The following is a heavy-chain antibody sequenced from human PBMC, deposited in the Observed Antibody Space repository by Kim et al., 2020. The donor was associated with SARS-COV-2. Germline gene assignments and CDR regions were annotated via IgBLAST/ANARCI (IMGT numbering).Heavy chain of an antibody. J-gene: IGHJ4*02. Sequence: NYSPSLNSRVAISIDMSRNQFSLKLNSVTAADTAVYYCATGSSNSWKLLHSWGQGTPVTVSS. V-gene: IGHV4-34*01. CDR3: ATGSSNSWKLLHS. D-gene: IGHD1-26*01.